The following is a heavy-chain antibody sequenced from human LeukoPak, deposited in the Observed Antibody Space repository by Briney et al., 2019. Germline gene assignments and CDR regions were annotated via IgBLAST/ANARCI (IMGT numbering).Heavy chain of an antibody. V-gene: IGHV1-69*13. CDR1: GGTFSCYA. CDR2: IIPIFGTA. J-gene: IGHJ4*02. CDR3: ASPTTGSTYYFDY. Sequence: SVKVSCKASGGTFSCYAISWVRQAPGQGLEWMGGIIPIFGTANYAQKFQGRVTITADESTSTAYMGLSSLRSEDTAVYYCASPTTGSTYYFDYWGQGTLVTVSS. D-gene: IGHD3-9*01.